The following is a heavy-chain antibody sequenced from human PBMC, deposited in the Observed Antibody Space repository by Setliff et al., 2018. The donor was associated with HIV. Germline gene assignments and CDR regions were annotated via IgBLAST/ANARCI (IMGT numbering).Heavy chain of an antibody. Sequence: PGGSLRLSCAASGFTFTSYSMNWVRQAPGKGLEWVSYINVASDAIYYADSVKGRFTVSRDNARNSLYLQMNSLGAEDTAVYYCARGGTTVTPRRRGWFDPWGQGTLVTVSS. CDR2: INVASDAI. CDR3: ARGGTTVTPRRRGWFDP. V-gene: IGHV3-48*01. D-gene: IGHD4-4*01. J-gene: IGHJ5*02. CDR1: GFTFTSYS.